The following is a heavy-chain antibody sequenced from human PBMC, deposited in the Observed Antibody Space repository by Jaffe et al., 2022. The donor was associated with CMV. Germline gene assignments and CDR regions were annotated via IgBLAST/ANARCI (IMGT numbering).Heavy chain of an antibody. D-gene: IGHD2-15*01. J-gene: IGHJ6*03. Sequence: QVQLVQSGAEVKKPGASVKVSCKASGYTFTSYAMHWVRQAPGQRLEWMGWINAGNGNTKYSQKFQGRVTITRDTSASTAYMELSSLRSEDTAVYYCACTEVVVAAEKQYYYYMDVWGKGTTVTVSS. CDR3: ACTEVVVAAEKQYYYYMDV. V-gene: IGHV1-3*01. CDR1: GYTFTSYA. CDR2: INAGNGNT.